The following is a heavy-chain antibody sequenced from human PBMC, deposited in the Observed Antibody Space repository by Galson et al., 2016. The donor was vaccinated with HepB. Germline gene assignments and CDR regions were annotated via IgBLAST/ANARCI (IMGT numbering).Heavy chain of an antibody. V-gene: IGHV1-69*06. CDR1: GGPFSSYA. CDR2: IIPMFDTA. CDR3: ARGNYDILTGYYTGGMDV. J-gene: IGHJ6*02. D-gene: IGHD3-9*01. Sequence: SVKVSCKASGGPFSSYAINWVRQAPGQGLEWMGGIIPMFDTANYAQKFQGRVTITADKSTSTAYMELTSLRSEDTAVFYCARGNYDILTGYYTGGMDVWGQGTTVTASS.